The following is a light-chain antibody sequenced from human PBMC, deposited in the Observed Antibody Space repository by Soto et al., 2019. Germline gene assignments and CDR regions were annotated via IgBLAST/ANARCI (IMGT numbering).Light chain of an antibody. V-gene: IGLV2-14*01. CDR1: SGDIGSYNR. Sequence: QSVLTQPASVSGSPGQSITISCTGTSGDIGSYNRVSWYQQHPGKAPKLIIYAVTDRPSGVADRFSGSKSGDTASLTISGLQAEDEAHYYCSSFTSSTTLLFGGGTKLTVL. CDR2: AVT. J-gene: IGLJ2*01. CDR3: SSFTSSTTLL.